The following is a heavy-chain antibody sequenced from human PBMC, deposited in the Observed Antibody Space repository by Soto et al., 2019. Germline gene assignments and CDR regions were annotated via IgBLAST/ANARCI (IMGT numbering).Heavy chain of an antibody. D-gene: IGHD2-8*01. V-gene: IGHV1-69*01. CDR2: IIPIFGIP. CDR1: GGTFSSYS. CDR3: TRGHGFNGASFDY. Sequence: QVQLVQSGAEVKKPGSSVKVSCKTSGGTFSSYSVSWVRQAPGQGLEWMGGIIPIFGIPTHAQKFQVRVTISADESTSTASMELSGLRSEDTAIYYCTRGHGFNGASFDYWGQGTLVTVSS. J-gene: IGHJ4*02.